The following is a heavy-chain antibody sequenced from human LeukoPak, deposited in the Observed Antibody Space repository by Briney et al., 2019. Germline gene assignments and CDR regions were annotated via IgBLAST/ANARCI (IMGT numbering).Heavy chain of an antibody. V-gene: IGHV3-30-3*01. Sequence: PSGGSLRLSCAASGFTFSSYAMHWVRQAPGKGLEWVAVISYDGSNKYYADSVKGRFTISRDNSKNTLYLQMNSLRAEDTAVYYCARDLLQIVVVPAANADYWGQGTLVTVSS. CDR2: ISYDGSNK. D-gene: IGHD2-2*01. CDR3: ARDLLQIVVVPAANADY. J-gene: IGHJ4*02. CDR1: GFTFSSYA.